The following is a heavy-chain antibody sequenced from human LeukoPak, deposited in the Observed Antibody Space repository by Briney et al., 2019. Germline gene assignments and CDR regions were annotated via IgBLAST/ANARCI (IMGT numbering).Heavy chain of an antibody. J-gene: IGHJ4*02. D-gene: IGHD6-19*01. Sequence: TGESLKISCKGSGYSFTNYWIGWVRQMPGKGLEWMGIIYPGDSDTTYSPSFQGQVTISADKSISTAYLQWSSLKASDTAMYYCVRHSGYSSGWYVAYWGQGTLVTVSS. CDR1: GYSFTNYW. CDR2: IYPGDSDT. V-gene: IGHV5-51*01. CDR3: VRHSGYSSGWYVAY.